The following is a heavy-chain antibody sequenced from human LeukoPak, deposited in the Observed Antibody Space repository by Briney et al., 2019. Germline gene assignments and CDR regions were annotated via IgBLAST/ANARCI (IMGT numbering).Heavy chain of an antibody. Sequence: SEALSLTCTVSGGSISSGGYYWSWIRQRPGKGLEWIGYIYYSGSTYYNPSLKSRVTISVDTSKNQFSLKLSSVTAADTAVYYCASSTIFGVDHWGQGTLVTVSS. CDR3: ASSTIFGVDH. J-gene: IGHJ4*02. D-gene: IGHD3-3*01. V-gene: IGHV4-31*03. CDR1: GGSISSGGYY. CDR2: IYYSGST.